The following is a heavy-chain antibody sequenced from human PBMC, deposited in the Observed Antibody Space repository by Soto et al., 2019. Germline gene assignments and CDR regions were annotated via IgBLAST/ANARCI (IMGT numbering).Heavy chain of an antibody. D-gene: IGHD6-6*01. CDR1: GFTVSSNY. CDR3: ARDLDSSFDSFYI. V-gene: IGHV3-66*01. Sequence: EVQLVESGGGLVQPGGSLRLSCAASGFTVSSNYMSWVRQAPGKGLEWVSVIYSGGSTYYADSVKGRFTISRDNSKNTLYLQMNSLRAEDTAVYYCARDLDSSFDSFYIWGQGTMVTVSS. J-gene: IGHJ3*02. CDR2: IYSGGST.